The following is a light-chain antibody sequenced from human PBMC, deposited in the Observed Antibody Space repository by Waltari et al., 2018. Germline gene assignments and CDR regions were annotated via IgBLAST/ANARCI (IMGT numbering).Light chain of an antibody. Sequence: SYVLTQPPSVSVAPGETARLTWGGNNIESKRVHWYRQRPGKAPVLVISYDSDRPSGIPDRLSGSNSGNTATLTISRVEAGDEADYYCQVWDANTDPGVFGTGTEVTVL. CDR3: QVWDANTDPGV. V-gene: IGLV3-21*01. CDR2: YDS. CDR1: NIESKR. J-gene: IGLJ1*01.